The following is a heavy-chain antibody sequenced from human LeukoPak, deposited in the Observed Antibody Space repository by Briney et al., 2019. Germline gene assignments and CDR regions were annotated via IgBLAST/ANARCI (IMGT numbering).Heavy chain of an antibody. CDR3: AIGCSSTSCYRDY. CDR1: GGSISSSSYY. D-gene: IGHD2-2*01. V-gene: IGHV4-39*07. J-gene: IGHJ4*02. Sequence: SETLSLTCTVSGGSISSSSYYRGWIRQPPGKGLEWIGSIYYSGSTYYNPSLKSRVTISVDTSKNQFSLKLSSVTAADTAVYYCAIGCSSTSCYRDYWGQGTLVTVSS. CDR2: IYYSGST.